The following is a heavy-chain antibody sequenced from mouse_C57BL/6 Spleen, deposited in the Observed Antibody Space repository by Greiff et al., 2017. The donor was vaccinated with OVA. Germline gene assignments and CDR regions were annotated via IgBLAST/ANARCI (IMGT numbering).Heavy chain of an antibody. D-gene: IGHD1-1*01. CDR1: GYTFTSYW. Sequence: QVHVKQPGTELVKPGASVKLSCKASGYTFTSYWMHWVKQRPGQGLEWIGNINPSNGGTNYNEKFKSKATLTVDKSSSTAYMQLSSLTSEDSAVYYCARQDIYYFFMDYWGQGTSVTVSS. CDR2: INPSNGGT. V-gene: IGHV1-53*01. J-gene: IGHJ4*01. CDR3: ARQDIYYFFMDY.